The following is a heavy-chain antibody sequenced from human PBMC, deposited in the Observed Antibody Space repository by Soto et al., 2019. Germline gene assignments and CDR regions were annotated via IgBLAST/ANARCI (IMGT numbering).Heavy chain of an antibody. CDR2: IYPGDSDT. CDR3: AKTDGYEVEY. CDR1: GYSFVSYW. V-gene: IGHV5-51*01. D-gene: IGHD5-18*01. Sequence: GESLKISCKGSGYSFVSYWIAWVRQMPGKGLEWMGSIYPGDSDTTYSPSIQGQVTISADKSSTTVYLQWNTLKASDTAMYYCAKTDGYEVEYWGQGTQVTVSS. J-gene: IGHJ4*02.